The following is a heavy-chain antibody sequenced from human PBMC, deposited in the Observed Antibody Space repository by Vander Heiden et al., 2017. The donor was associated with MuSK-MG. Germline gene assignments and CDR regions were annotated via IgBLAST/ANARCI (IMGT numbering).Heavy chain of an antibody. CDR3: ARGRAVAGTNY. V-gene: IGHV4-39*01. Sequence: QLQLQESGPGLVKPSETLSLTCTVSGGPISSSSYYWGWIRQPPGKGLEWIGSIYYSGSTYYNPSLKSRVTISVDTSKNQFSLKLSSVTAADTAVYYCARGRAVAGTNYWGQGTLVTVSS. D-gene: IGHD6-19*01. CDR1: GGPISSSSYY. CDR2: IYYSGST. J-gene: IGHJ4*02.